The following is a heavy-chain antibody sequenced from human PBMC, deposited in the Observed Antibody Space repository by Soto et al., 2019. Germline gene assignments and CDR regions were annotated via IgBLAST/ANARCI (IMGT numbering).Heavy chain of an antibody. CDR2: IYWNDNK. Sequence: QITLKESGPTLVKPTQTLTLTCTFSGFSLSTSGVGVGWIRQPPGKALEWLALIYWNDNKRYSPSLKSRLTTTKDASRNQVVLAMTNRDPVDTATYYCAHSPDPKYSSQTYFDYWGQGTLVTVSS. J-gene: IGHJ4*02. V-gene: IGHV2-5*01. D-gene: IGHD6-6*01. CDR3: AHSPDPKYSSQTYFDY. CDR1: GFSLSTSGVG.